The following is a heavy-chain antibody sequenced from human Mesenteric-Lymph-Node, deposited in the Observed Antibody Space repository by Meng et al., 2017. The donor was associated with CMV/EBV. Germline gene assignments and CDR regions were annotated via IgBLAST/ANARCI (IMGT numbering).Heavy chain of an antibody. CDR1: GFTFSTYS. D-gene: IGHD6-19*01. CDR3: AKHHGMYSSDYLGYFDY. CDR2: ISSSSSHI. J-gene: IGHJ4*02. Sequence: GESLKISCAASGFTFSTYSMNWVRQAPGKGLEWVSSISSSSSHIYYADSVKGRFTISRDNSKNTLYLQMNSLRAEDTAVYYCAKHHGMYSSDYLGYFDYWGQGTLVTVSS. V-gene: IGHV3-21*04.